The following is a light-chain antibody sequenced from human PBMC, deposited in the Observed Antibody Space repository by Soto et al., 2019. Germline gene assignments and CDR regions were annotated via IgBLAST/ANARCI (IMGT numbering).Light chain of an antibody. J-gene: IGKJ5*01. CDR2: DAS. Sequence: EIVLTQSPVTLSLSPGERATLSYRASQTVSNQLAWYQQKPDQAPRLLIYDASRRVTGIPARFSGSGSGTDFTLTLSSLEPEDFAVYYCQQRAGSSTFGQGTRLEIK. CDR1: QTVSNQ. V-gene: IGKV3-11*01. CDR3: QQRAGSST.